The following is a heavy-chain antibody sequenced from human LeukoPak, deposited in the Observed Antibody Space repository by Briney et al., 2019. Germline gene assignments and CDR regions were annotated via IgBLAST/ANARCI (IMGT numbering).Heavy chain of an antibody. D-gene: IGHD6-19*01. J-gene: IGHJ4*02. Sequence: PSETLSLTCTVSGGSISSGDYYWSWIRQPPGKGLEWIGYIYYSGSTNYNPSLKGRVTISVDTSKNQFSLKLSSVTAADTAVYYCARYSSGWYHNFDYWGQGTLVTVSS. V-gene: IGHV4-61*08. CDR3: ARYSSGWYHNFDY. CDR2: IYYSGST. CDR1: GGSISSGDYY.